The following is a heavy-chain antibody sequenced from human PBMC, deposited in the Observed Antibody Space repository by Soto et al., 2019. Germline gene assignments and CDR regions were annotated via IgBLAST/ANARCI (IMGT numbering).Heavy chain of an antibody. D-gene: IGHD6-6*01. CDR3: TRWRYSSSSLDWFDP. J-gene: IGHJ5*02. CDR2: IYYSGST. CDR1: GGSISNSSYF. Sequence: SETLSLTCTVSGGSISNSSYFWGWIRQPPGKGLVWIGNIYYSGSTYYNPSLKSRVTISVDTSKNQFSLKLSSVTAADTAVYYCTRWRYSSSSLDWFDPWGQGTLVTVSS. V-gene: IGHV4-39*01.